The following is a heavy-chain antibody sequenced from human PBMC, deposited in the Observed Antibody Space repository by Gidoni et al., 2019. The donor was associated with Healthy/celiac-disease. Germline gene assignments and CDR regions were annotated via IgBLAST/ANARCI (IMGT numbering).Heavy chain of an antibody. CDR1: GFTCDDYA. CDR2: ISWNSGRL. Sequence: VQLVESGGGLVPPGRTLRLSCAAPGFTCDDYAMQWVRQAPGQGLEWVSGISWNSGRLGYADSVKGRFTISRDHAKNSLDLQMNSLRAEDTALYYCGKYYGSGSYYNGGAFDIWGQGTMVTVSS. V-gene: IGHV3-9*01. J-gene: IGHJ3*02. CDR3: GKYYGSGSYYNGGAFDI. D-gene: IGHD3-10*01.